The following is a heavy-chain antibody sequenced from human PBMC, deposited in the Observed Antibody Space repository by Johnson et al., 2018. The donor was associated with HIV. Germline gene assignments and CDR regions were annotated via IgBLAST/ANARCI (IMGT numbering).Heavy chain of an antibody. J-gene: IGHJ3*02. CDR1: AFTFSSYA. Sequence: QVQLVESGGGMVQPGGSLRLSCAASAFTFSSYAVHWVRQAPGKGLEWVAVISYDGSNKYYADSVKGRFTIYRDNAKNSLFLQMNSLRAEDTALYYCARVSDDYGGNPAAWGAFDIWGQGTMVTVSS. D-gene: IGHD4-23*01. CDR2: ISYDGSNK. V-gene: IGHV3-30-3*01. CDR3: ARVSDDYGGNPAAWGAFDI.